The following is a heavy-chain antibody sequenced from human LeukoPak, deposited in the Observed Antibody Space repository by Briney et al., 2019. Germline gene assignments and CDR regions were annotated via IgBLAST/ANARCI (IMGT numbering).Heavy chain of an antibody. D-gene: IGHD6-19*01. Sequence: GGSLRLSCAASGFSFSSYSMNWVRQAPGKGLEWVSYIGSSSSTIHYADSVKGRFTISRDNAKNALYLQMNSLRAEDTAVYYCAREVVGYTSGCLGHWGQGTLVTVSS. CDR3: AREVVGYTSGCLGH. V-gene: IGHV3-48*04. CDR1: GFSFSSYS. J-gene: IGHJ4*02. CDR2: IGSSSSTI.